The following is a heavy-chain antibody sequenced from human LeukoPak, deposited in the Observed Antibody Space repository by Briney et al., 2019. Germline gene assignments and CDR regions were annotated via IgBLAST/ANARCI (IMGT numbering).Heavy chain of an antibody. CDR2: ISSSSSYI. Sequence: GGSLRLSCVVSGFTFSSYSMNWVRQAPGKGLEWVSSISSSSSYIYYADSVKGRFTISRDNAKNSLYLQMNSLRAEDTAVYYCARAGVYGDYVRTYYFDYWGQGTLVTVSS. D-gene: IGHD4-17*01. CDR1: GFTFSSYS. CDR3: ARAGVYGDYVRTYYFDY. J-gene: IGHJ4*02. V-gene: IGHV3-21*01.